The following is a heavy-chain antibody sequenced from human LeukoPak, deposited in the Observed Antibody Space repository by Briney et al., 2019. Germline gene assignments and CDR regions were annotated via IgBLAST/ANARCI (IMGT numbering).Heavy chain of an antibody. Sequence: ASVKVSCKASGYTFTGYYMHWVRQAPGQGLEWMGWINPNSGDTNYAQKFQGRVTMTRDTSISTAYMELSRLRSDDTAVYYCARVVYDSRNLDYWGQGTLVTVSS. CDR3: ARVVYDSRNLDY. CDR1: GYTFTGYY. V-gene: IGHV1-2*02. CDR2: INPNSGDT. J-gene: IGHJ4*02. D-gene: IGHD3-22*01.